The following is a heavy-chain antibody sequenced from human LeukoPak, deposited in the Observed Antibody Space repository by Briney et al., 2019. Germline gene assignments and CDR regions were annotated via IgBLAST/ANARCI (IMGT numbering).Heavy chain of an antibody. D-gene: IGHD3-16*01. CDR1: GGTFSSYA. Sequence: SVKLSCKASGGTFSSYAISWVRQAPGQGLEWMGRIIPILGIANSAQTFQGRVTITADKSKSTAYMELSSLRSEDTAVYYCARLFGHYDYVWGSYPPAAARFYFDYWGQGTLVTVSS. J-gene: IGHJ4*02. V-gene: IGHV1-69*04. CDR2: IIPILGIA. CDR3: ARLFGHYDYVWGSYPPAAARFYFDY.